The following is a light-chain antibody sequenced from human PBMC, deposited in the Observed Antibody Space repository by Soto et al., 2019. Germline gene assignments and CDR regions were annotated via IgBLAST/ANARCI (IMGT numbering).Light chain of an antibody. CDR1: SSDVGGYNF. J-gene: IGLJ3*02. V-gene: IGLV2-14*01. CDR3: NSHTSSSTLGV. CDR2: EVS. Sequence: QSVLTQPASVSGSPGQSITISCTGTSSDVGGYNFVSWYQQHPGTAPKLIIYEVSHRPSGISNRFSGSKSGNTASLTISGLQPEDEAHYYCNSHTSSSTLGVFGGGTKLTVL.